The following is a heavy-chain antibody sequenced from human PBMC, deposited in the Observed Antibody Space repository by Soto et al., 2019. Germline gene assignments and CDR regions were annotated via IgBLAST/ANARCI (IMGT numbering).Heavy chain of an antibody. D-gene: IGHD2-15*01. V-gene: IGHV1-18*01. CDR1: GYTFTSYG. CDR2: ISAYNGNT. J-gene: IGHJ3*02. Sequence: ASVKVSCKASGYTFTSYGISWVRQAPGQGLEWMGWISAYNGNTNYAQKLQGRVTMTTDTSTSTAYMELRSLRSDDTAVYYCARDCSGGGGSCFDAFDIWGQGTMVTVSS. CDR3: ARDCSGGGGSCFDAFDI.